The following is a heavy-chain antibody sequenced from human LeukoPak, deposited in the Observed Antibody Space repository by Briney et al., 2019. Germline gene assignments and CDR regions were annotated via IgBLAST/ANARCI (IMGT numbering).Heavy chain of an antibody. CDR3: TRDQEGSDY. CDR1: GFTFSSYP. J-gene: IGHJ4*02. V-gene: IGHV3-30*04. Sequence: GGSLRLSCAASGFTFSSYPMHWVRQAPGKGLEWVAVISYDESNKYYADSVKGRFTISRDNAENSLYLQMNSLRAEDTAVYYCTRDQEGSDYWGQGTLVTVSS. CDR2: ISYDESNK.